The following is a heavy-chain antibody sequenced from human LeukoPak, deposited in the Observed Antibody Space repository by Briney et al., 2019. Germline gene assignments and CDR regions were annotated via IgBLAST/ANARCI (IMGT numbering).Heavy chain of an antibody. CDR3: AKNLSMAGFDY. CDR2: ISGSGYST. J-gene: IGHJ4*02. V-gene: IGHV3-23*01. Sequence: GGSLRLSCAASGFTFSSYAMSWVRQAPGKGVEWVSAISGSGYSTYYADSVKGRFTISRENSKNTLYLQMNSLRVEDTAVYYCAKNLSMAGFDYWGQGTLVTVSS. D-gene: IGHD5-24*01. CDR1: GFTFSSYA.